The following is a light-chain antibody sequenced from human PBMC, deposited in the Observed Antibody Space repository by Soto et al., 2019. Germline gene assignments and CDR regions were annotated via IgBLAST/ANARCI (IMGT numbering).Light chain of an antibody. CDR2: RDS. CDR1: NIGSKN. J-gene: IGLJ3*02. V-gene: IGLV3-9*01. CDR3: QVWDSSAWV. Sequence: SYELTQPLSVSVALGQTASITCGGNNIGSKNVHWYQQKPGQAPVLVIYRDSNRPSGIPERVSGSNSGNTATLTISRAQAGDEADYYCQVWDSSAWVFGGGTKVTVL.